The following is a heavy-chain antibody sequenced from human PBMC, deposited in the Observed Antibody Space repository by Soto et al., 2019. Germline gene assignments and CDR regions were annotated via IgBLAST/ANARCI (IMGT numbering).Heavy chain of an antibody. V-gene: IGHV1-24*01. D-gene: IGHD1-1*01. J-gene: IGHJ4*02. Sequence: ASVKVSCKVSGYTLTELSMHWVRQAPGKGLEWMGGFDPEDGETIYAQKFQGRVTMTEDTSTDTAYMELSSLRSEDTAVYYCATSRLERRHGGHYFDYWGQGTLVTVSS. CDR1: GYTLTELS. CDR2: FDPEDGET. CDR3: ATSRLERRHGGHYFDY.